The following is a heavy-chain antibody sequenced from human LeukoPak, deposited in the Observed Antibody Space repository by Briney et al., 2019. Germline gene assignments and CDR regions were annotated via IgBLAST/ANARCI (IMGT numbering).Heavy chain of an antibody. J-gene: IGHJ3*02. Sequence: SVKVSCKASGGTFSSYAISWVRQAPGQGLEWMGGIIPIFGTANFAQKFQGRVTITADESTSTAYMELSSLRSEDTAVYYCARGNTGSYDAFDIWGQGTMVTVSS. CDR3: ARGNTGSYDAFDI. CDR1: GGTFSSYA. D-gene: IGHD1-14*01. CDR2: IIPIFGTA. V-gene: IGHV1-69*13.